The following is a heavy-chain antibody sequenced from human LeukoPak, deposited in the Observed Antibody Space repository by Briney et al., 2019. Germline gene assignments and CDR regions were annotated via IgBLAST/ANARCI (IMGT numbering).Heavy chain of an antibody. Sequence: ASVKVSCKASGYTFTSYDINWVRQATGQGLEWMGWMNPNSGNTGYAQKFQGRVTMTRNTSISTAYMELSSLRSEDTAVYYCARGHRDSGSRNTYYYYYMDVWGKGTTVTVSS. D-gene: IGHD3-10*01. V-gene: IGHV1-8*01. CDR2: MNPNSGNT. CDR1: GYTFTSYD. CDR3: ARGHRDSGSRNTYYYYYMDV. J-gene: IGHJ6*03.